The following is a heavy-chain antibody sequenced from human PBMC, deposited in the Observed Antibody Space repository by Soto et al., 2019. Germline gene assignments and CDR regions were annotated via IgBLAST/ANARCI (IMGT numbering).Heavy chain of an antibody. D-gene: IGHD5-18*01. CDR3: ARQDYNYAYFDF. Sequence: GESLKISCKGSGYSFTNYWIGWVRQMPGKGLEWMGIIYPGDSDTRYSPSFQGQVIISVDQSITTAYLQWSSLQASDTAMYYCARQDYNYAYFDFGGQGTLVTVYS. CDR1: GYSFTNYW. CDR2: IYPGDSDT. V-gene: IGHV5-51*01. J-gene: IGHJ4*02.